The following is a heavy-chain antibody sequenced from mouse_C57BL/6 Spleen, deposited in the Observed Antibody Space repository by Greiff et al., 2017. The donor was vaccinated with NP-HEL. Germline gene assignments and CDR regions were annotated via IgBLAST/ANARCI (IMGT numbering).Heavy chain of an antibody. V-gene: IGHV1-53*01. CDR2: INPSNGGT. D-gene: IGHD5-5*01. CDR3: ARFPLPSPFAY. Sequence: QVQLQQSGTELVKPGASVKLSCTASGYTFTSYWMHWVKQRPGQGLEWIGNINPSNGGTNYNEKFKSKATLPVDKSSSTAYMQLSSLTSEDSAVYYCARFPLPSPFAYWGQGTLVTVSA. J-gene: IGHJ3*01. CDR1: GYTFTSYW.